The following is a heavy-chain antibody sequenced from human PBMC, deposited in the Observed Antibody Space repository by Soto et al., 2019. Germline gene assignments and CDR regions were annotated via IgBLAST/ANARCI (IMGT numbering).Heavy chain of an antibody. Sequence: SETLSLTCTVSGGSISSYYWSWIRQPAGKGLEWIGRIYTSGSTNYNPSLKSRVTMSVDTSKNQFSLKLSSVTAADTAVYYCAREAWIVGATKFDYWGQGTLVTVSS. CDR3: AREAWIVGATKFDY. CDR2: IYTSGST. D-gene: IGHD1-26*01. CDR1: GGSISSYY. J-gene: IGHJ4*02. V-gene: IGHV4-4*07.